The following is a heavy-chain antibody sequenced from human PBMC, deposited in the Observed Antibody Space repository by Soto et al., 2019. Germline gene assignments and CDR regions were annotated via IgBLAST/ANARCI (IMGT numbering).Heavy chain of an antibody. J-gene: IGHJ6*03. D-gene: IGHD2-2*01. Sequence: GASVKVSCKDSGYTFTSYDINCVRQATGQGLEWMGWMNPNSGNTGYAQKFQGRVTMTRNTSISTAYMELSSLRSEDTAVYYCAVVVVPAGHHYYYYYMDVWGKGTTVTVSS. V-gene: IGHV1-8*01. CDR3: AVVVVPAGHHYYYYYMDV. CDR1: GYTFTSYD. CDR2: MNPNSGNT.